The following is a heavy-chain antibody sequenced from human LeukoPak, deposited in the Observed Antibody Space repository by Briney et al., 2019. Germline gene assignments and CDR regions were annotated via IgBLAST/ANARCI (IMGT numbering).Heavy chain of an antibody. D-gene: IGHD1-26*01. V-gene: IGHV7-4-1*02. CDR3: ARGSFWESPVNWFDP. Sequence: GASVKVSCKASGYTFTSYAMNWVRQAPGQGLEWMGWINTNTGNPTYAQGFTGRFVFSLDTSVSTAYLQISSLKAEDTAVYYCARGSFWESPVNWFDPWGQGTLVIVSS. J-gene: IGHJ5*02. CDR2: INTNTGNP. CDR1: GYTFTSYA.